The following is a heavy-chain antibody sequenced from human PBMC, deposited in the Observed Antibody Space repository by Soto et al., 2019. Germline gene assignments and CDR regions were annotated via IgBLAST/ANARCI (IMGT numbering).Heavy chain of an antibody. V-gene: IGHV1-18*01. D-gene: IGHD2-2*01. CDR3: ASTALQCSSTSCYQHPYYYYYYGMDV. CDR1: GYTFTSYG. J-gene: IGHJ6*02. Sequence: ASVKVSCKASGYTFTSYGISWVRQAPGQGLEWMGWISAYNGNTNYAQKLQGRVTMTTDTSTSTAYMELRSLRSDDTAVYYCASTALQCSSTSCYQHPYYYYYYGMDVWGQGTTVTVS. CDR2: ISAYNGNT.